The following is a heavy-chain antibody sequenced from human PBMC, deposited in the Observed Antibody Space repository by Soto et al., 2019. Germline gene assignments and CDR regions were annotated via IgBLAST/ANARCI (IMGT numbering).Heavy chain of an antibody. CDR3: ARGRIFGVVTLDV. D-gene: IGHD3-3*01. J-gene: IGHJ6*04. CDR1: GGSFSGYY. Sequence: SETLSLTCAVYGGSFSGYYWSWIRQPPGKGLEWIGEINHSGSTNYNPTLKSRVTISVDTSKSQFSLKLSSVTAADTAVYYCARGRIFGVVTLDVWGKGTTVTVSS. V-gene: IGHV4-34*01. CDR2: INHSGST.